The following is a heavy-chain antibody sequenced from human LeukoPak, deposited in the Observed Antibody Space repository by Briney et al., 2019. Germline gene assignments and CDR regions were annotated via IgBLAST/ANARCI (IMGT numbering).Heavy chain of an antibody. D-gene: IGHD5-12*01. J-gene: IGHJ6*02. V-gene: IGHV1-69*04. CDR1: GGTFSSYA. CDR2: IIPILGIA. CDR3: ATFLEIVATIDDYYYYGMDV. Sequence: ASVKVSCNASGGTFSSYAISWVRQAPGQGLEWMGRIIPILGIANYAQKLQGRVTITADKSTSTAYMELSSRRSEDTAVYYCATFLEIVATIDDYYYYGMDVWGQGTTVTVSS.